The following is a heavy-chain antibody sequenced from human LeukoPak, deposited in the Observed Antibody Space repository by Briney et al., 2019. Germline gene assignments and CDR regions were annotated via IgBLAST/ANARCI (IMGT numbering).Heavy chain of an antibody. V-gene: IGHV1-2*02. CDR1: GYTFTGYY. CDR2: INPNSGGT. Sequence: ASVNVSCKASGYTFTGYYMHWVRQAPGQGLEWMGWINPNSGGTNYAHKFQGRVTMTRDTSISTAYMELSSLRSDDTAVYYCALGGAVAGTGSGAYNWFDPWGQGTLVTVSS. J-gene: IGHJ5*02. D-gene: IGHD6-19*01. CDR3: ALGGAVAGTGSGAYNWFDP.